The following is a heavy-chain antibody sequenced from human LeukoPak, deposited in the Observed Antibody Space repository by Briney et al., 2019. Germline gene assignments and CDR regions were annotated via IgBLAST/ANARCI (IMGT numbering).Heavy chain of an antibody. V-gene: IGHV4-34*01. CDR1: GGSFSGYY. D-gene: IGHD6-6*01. CDR3: ARGLYSSSSRGLDH. Sequence: PSETLSLTCAVYGGSFSGYYWSWIRQPPGKGLEWIGEINHSGNTNYNPSLKSRVTISVDTSKNQFSLKLSSVTAADTAVYYCARGLYSSSSRGLDHWGQGTLVTVSS. CDR2: INHSGNT. J-gene: IGHJ4*02.